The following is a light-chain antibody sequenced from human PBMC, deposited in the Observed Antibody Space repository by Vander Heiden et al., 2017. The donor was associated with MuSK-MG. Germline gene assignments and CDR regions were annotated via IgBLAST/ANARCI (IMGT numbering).Light chain of an antibody. Sequence: DIQLTQSPSFLSAYVGDRVTITCRASQDISTYLAWYQQKPGRAPKLLIFAASSLQTGVPSMFSGRGSGTEFTLTISSLQPEDFTTYYCQQLDYFPFTFGPGTTVEIK. CDR2: AAS. CDR1: QDISTY. CDR3: QQLDYFPFT. V-gene: IGKV1-9*01. J-gene: IGKJ3*01.